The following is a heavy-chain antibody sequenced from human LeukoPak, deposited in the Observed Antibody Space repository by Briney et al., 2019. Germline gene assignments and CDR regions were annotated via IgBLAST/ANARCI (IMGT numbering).Heavy chain of an antibody. D-gene: IGHD6-6*01. Sequence: GGSLRLSFAASGFTFSPYTMNWVRQAPGKGLEWVSSISSSSSFIYYADSVKGRFTISRDNSKNTLYLQMNSLRAEDTAVYYCAKEMYSSSSFVDYWGQGTLVTVSS. CDR2: ISSSSSFI. CDR1: GFTFSPYT. J-gene: IGHJ4*02. CDR3: AKEMYSSSSFVDY. V-gene: IGHV3-21*01.